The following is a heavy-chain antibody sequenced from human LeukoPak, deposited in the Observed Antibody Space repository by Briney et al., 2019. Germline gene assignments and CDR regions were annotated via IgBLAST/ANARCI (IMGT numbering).Heavy chain of an antibody. CDR3: ARGSVAAADMDV. V-gene: IGHV1-8*02. J-gene: IGHJ6*03. CDR2: MNPNSGNT. CDR1: GYTFTGYY. Sequence: GASVKVSCKASGYTFTGYYMHWVRRAPGQGLEWMGWMNPNSGNTGYAQKFQGRVTMTRNTSISTAYMELSSLRSEDTAVYYCARGSVAAADMDVWGKGTTVTVSS. D-gene: IGHD6-13*01.